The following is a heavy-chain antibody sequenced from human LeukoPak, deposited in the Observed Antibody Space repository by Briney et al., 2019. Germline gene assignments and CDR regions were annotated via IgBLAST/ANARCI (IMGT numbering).Heavy chain of an antibody. D-gene: IGHD6-19*01. CDR2: IKSKTDGGTT. V-gene: IGHV3-15*01. CDR1: GFTFSNAW. CDR3: TSTRRQWLVHYYYYYGMDV. J-gene: IGHJ6*04. Sequence: GGSLRLSCAASGFTFSNAWVSWVRQAPGKGLEWVGRIKSKTDGGTTDYAAPVKGRFTISRDDSKNTLYLQMNSLKTEDTAVYYCTSTRRQWLVHYYYYYGMDVWGKGTTVTVSS.